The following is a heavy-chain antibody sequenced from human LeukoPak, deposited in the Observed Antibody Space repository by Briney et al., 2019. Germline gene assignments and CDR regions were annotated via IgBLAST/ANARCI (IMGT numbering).Heavy chain of an antibody. CDR1: GFSLSNYW. CDR2: INSDGSTT. V-gene: IGHV3-74*01. J-gene: IGHJ4*02. Sequence: GGSLRLSCAASGFSLSNYWMHWVRQALGKGLVWVSRINSDGSTTNYADSVKGRFTISRDNARNTLYLQMNSLRAEDTALYYCTGGRGSYGLWDSWGQGTLVTVSS. CDR3: TGGRGSYGLWDS. D-gene: IGHD1-26*01.